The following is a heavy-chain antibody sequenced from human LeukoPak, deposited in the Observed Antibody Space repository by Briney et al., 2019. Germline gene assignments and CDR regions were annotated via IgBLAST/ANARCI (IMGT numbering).Heavy chain of an antibody. V-gene: IGHV4-34*01. J-gene: IGHJ5*02. CDR2: INHSGST. D-gene: IGHD6-19*01. Sequence: SETLSLTCAVYGGSFSGYYWSWIRQPPGKGLEWIGEINHSGSTNYNPSLKSRVTISVDTSKNQFSLKLSSVTAADTAVYYCARFGWYPTAVAGTGVWFDPWGQGTLVTVSS. CDR1: GGSFSGYY. CDR3: ARFGWYPTAVAGTGVWFDP.